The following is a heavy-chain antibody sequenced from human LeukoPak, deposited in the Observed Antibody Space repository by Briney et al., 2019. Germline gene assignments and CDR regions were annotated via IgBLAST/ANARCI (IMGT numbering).Heavy chain of an antibody. D-gene: IGHD5-12*01. J-gene: IGHJ4*02. CDR3: ARVRRRGYSGYSVDY. Sequence: ASVKVSCKASGGTFSSYAISWVRQAPGQGLEWMGGIIPIFGTANYAQKFQGRVTITADESTSTAYMELSSLRSEDTAVYYCARVRRRGYSGYSVDYWGQGTLVTVSS. CDR2: IIPIFGTA. CDR1: GGTFSSYA. V-gene: IGHV1-69*13.